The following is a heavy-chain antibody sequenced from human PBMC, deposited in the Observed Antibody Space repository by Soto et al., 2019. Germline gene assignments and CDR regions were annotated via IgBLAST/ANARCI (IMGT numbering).Heavy chain of an antibody. D-gene: IGHD1-26*01. CDR1: GFTASSNY. CDR3: ARDFVVGGPTINYYYGMDV. Sequence: GGSLRLSCAAPGFTASSNYMSWVRQAPGKGLEWISIIYSAGNTYYADSVKGRFTISRDNSKNTLYLQMNSLGAEDTAVYYCARDFVVGGPTINYYYGMDVWGQGTTVTVSS. CDR2: IYSAGNT. V-gene: IGHV3-66*01. J-gene: IGHJ6*02.